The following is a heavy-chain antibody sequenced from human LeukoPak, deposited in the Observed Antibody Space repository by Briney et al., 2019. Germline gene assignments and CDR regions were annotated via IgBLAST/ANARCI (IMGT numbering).Heavy chain of an antibody. CDR3: ARGPTIVLMVYASRRNWFDP. Sequence: SETLSLTCTVSGYSISSGYYWGWIRQPPVKGLEWIGSIYHSGSTYYNPSLKSRVTISVDTSKNQFSLKLSSVTAADTAVYYCARGPTIVLMVYASRRNWFDPWGQGTLVTVSS. D-gene: IGHD2-8*01. J-gene: IGHJ5*02. CDR2: IYHSGST. CDR1: GYSISSGYY. V-gene: IGHV4-38-2*02.